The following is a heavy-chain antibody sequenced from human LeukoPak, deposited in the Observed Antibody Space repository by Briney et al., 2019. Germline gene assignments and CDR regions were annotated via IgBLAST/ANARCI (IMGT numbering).Heavy chain of an antibody. CDR1: GLNCDDSA. Sequence: PGGSLRLSCVASGLNCDDSAMHWVRQAPGKGLEWVSLISADGGSTFSADSVKGRFSISRDNSKNSLYLQMNSLRSEDTAMYYCAKESGMFDYWGQGTLVAVSS. V-gene: IGHV3-43*02. CDR2: ISADGGST. J-gene: IGHJ4*02. CDR3: AKESGMFDY.